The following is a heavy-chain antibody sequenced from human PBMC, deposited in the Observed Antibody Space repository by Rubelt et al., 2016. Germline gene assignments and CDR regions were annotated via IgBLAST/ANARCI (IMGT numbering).Heavy chain of an antibody. CDR1: GGSFSGYY. Sequence: QVQLQQWGAGLLKPSETLSLTCAVYGGSFSGYYWSWIRQPPGKGLAWIGEINHSGSTNYNPSLRGRVTIAGDTSKNQFSLKLSSVTAADTAGYYCARVPRSENVDTITFDIWGQGTMVTVSS. J-gene: IGHJ3*02. CDR2: INHSGST. CDR3: ARVPRSENVDTITFDI. V-gene: IGHV4-34*01. D-gene: IGHD5-24*01.